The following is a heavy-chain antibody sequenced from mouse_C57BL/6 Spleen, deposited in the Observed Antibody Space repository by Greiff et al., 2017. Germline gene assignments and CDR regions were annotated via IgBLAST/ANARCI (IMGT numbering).Heavy chain of an antibody. Sequence: VQLQQPGAELVKPGASVKLSCKASGYTFTSYWMQWVKQRPGQGLEWIGEIDPSDSYTNYNQKFKGKATLTVDTSSSTAYMQLSSLTSEDSAVYYCARSVNWALDYWGQGTTLTVSS. V-gene: IGHV1-50*01. CDR3: ARSVNWALDY. CDR1: GYTFTSYW. J-gene: IGHJ2*01. D-gene: IGHD4-1*02. CDR2: IDPSDSYT.